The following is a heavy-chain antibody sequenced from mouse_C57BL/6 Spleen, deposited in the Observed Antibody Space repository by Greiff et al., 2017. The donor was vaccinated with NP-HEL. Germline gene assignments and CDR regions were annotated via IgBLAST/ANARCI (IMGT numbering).Heavy chain of an antibody. J-gene: IGHJ1*03. Sequence: EVMLVESGGGLVKPGGSLRLSCAASGFTFSSYAMSWVRQTPEKRLEWVATISDGGSYTYYPDNVKGRFTISRDNAKNNLYLQMSHLKSEDTAMYYCARDTTAWYFDVWGTGTTVTVSS. CDR2: ISDGGSYT. CDR1: GFTFSSYA. CDR3: ARDTTAWYFDV. D-gene: IGHD1-2*01. V-gene: IGHV5-4*01.